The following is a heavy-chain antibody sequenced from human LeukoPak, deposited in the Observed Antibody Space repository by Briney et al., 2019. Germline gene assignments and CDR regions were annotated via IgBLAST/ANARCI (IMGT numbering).Heavy chain of an antibody. D-gene: IGHD1-26*01. CDR3: TTDHWWELTQFDY. CDR1: GFTFSNAW. V-gene: IGHV3-15*01. J-gene: IGHJ4*02. CDR2: IKSKTDGGTT. Sequence: GGSLRPSCAASGFTFSNAWISCVRQAPGKWLEWVGRIKSKTDGGTTDYAAPVKGRFTISRDDSKNTLYLQMNSLKTEDTAVYYCTTDHWWELTQFDYWSQGTLVTVYS.